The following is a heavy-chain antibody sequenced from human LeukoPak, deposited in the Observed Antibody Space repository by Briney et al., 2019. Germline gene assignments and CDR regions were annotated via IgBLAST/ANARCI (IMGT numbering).Heavy chain of an antibody. CDR1: GFTFSNYW. CDR3: ARGFRYYYYGMDV. Sequence: GGSLRLSCAASGFTFSNYWMHWVRQAPGKGLVWVSRINSDGSSTSYADSVKGRFTISRDNAKNTLYLQMNSLRAEDTAVYYCARGFRYYYYGMDVWGQGTTVTVSS. J-gene: IGHJ6*02. CDR2: INSDGSST. V-gene: IGHV3-74*01.